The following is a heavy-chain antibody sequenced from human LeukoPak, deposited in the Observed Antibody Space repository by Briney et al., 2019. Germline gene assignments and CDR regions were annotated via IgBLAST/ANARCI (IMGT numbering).Heavy chain of an antibody. D-gene: IGHD3-22*01. J-gene: IGHJ4*02. Sequence: SQTLSLTCTVSGGSISSGDYYWSWIRQHPGKGLDWIGYIYYSGSTYYTPSLKSRVTISVDTSKNQFSLKLNSVTAADTAVYYCARGRRGASGYFISYYFDYWGQGTLVTVSS. V-gene: IGHV4-31*03. CDR3: ARGRRGASGYFISYYFDY. CDR2: IYYSGST. CDR1: GGSISSGDYY.